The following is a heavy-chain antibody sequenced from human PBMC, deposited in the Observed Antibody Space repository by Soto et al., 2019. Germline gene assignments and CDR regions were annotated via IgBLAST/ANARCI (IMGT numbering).Heavy chain of an antibody. D-gene: IGHD3-9*01. CDR3: ARHYDILTGYYNYYFDY. J-gene: IGHJ4*02. CDR2: IYYSGST. CDR1: GGSISNSSYY. Sequence: SETLSLTCTVSGGSISNSSYYWGWIRQPPGKGLEWIGSIYYSGSTYYNPSLKSRVTISLDTSKNQFSLKLSSVTAADTAVYYCARHYDILTGYYNYYFDYWGQGTLVTVS. V-gene: IGHV4-39*01.